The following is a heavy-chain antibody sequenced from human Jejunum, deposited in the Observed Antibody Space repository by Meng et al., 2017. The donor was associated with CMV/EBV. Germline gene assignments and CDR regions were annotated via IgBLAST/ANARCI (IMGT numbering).Heavy chain of an antibody. CDR2: ISSCDFT. CDR3: ARGSGYSIYDD. D-gene: IGHD4-11*01. CDR1: SAPVSAYS. Sequence: CTLASAPVSAYSSTWIRQSPGRGLESLGYISSCDFTNYNPSLASRVTISVARSPNQCSLVLTSLSTAGAATYYCARGSGYSIYDDWGQGTLVPVSS. J-gene: IGHJ4*02. V-gene: IGHV4-59*02.